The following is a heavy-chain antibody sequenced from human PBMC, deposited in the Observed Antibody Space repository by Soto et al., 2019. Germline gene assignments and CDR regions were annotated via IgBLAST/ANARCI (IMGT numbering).Heavy chain of an antibody. J-gene: IGHJ2*01. CDR3: ARPNLDIVVPAAWYFDL. CDR2: IDPSDSYT. V-gene: IGHV5-10-1*01. Sequence: GESLKISCKGSGYSFTSYWISWVRQMPGKGLEWMGRIDPSDSYTNYSPSFQGHVTISADKSISTAYLQWSSLKASDTAMYYCARPNLDIVVPAAWYFDLWGRGTLVTVSS. CDR1: GYSFTSYW. D-gene: IGHD2-2*01.